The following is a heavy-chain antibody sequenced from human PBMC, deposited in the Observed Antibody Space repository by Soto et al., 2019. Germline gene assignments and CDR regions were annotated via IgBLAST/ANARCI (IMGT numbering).Heavy chain of an antibody. CDR3: ARDYSSSWRGPMDV. CDR2: ISYDGSNK. Sequence: SLRLSCAASGFAFSSYAMHWVRQAPGKGLEWVAVISYDGSNKYYADSVKGRFTISRDNSKNTLYLQMNSLRAEDTAVYYCARDYSSSWRGPMDVWGQGTTVTVSS. CDR1: GFAFSSYA. J-gene: IGHJ6*02. V-gene: IGHV3-30-3*01. D-gene: IGHD6-13*01.